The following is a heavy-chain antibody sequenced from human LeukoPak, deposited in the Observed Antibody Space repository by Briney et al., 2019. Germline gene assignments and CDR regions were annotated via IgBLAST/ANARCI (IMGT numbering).Heavy chain of an antibody. D-gene: IGHD6-13*01. CDR2: IKQDGSEK. CDR1: GFIFNKYW. Sequence: PGGSLRLSCAASGFIFNKYWMSWVRQAPGKGLEWVANIKQDGSEKYYADPVKGRFTISRDNAQSSVYLQMNSVRAEDTAVYYCARIGYSSRCFDYWGQGTPVTVSS. J-gene: IGHJ4*02. CDR3: ARIGYSSRCFDY. V-gene: IGHV3-7*01.